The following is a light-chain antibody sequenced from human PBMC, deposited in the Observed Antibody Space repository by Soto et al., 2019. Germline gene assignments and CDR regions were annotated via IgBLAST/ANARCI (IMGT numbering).Light chain of an antibody. Sequence: EIVLTQSPGTLSLSPGERATLSCRASQSVSYSYLAWYQQKPGQAPRLLIYGASSRATGIADRFSGSGSGTDVTLTISRLEPEDFAVYYCQQYGSSPPWTFGQGTKVEIK. CDR1: QSVSYSY. J-gene: IGKJ1*01. CDR2: GAS. V-gene: IGKV3-20*01. CDR3: QQYGSSPPWT.